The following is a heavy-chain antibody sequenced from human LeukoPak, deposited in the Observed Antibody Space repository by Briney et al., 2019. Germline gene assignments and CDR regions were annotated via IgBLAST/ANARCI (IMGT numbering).Heavy chain of an antibody. CDR2: ISHDGSKK. V-gene: IGHV3-30*03. J-gene: IGHJ4*02. D-gene: IGHD2-15*01. Sequence: SGRSLRLSCAASGFTLSSYGMHWVRQPQGEGLEWVAVISHDGSKKYSAESVKGRFTISRDNSKNTLYLQMNSLRAEDAALYYCARSVDKHFDYRGQGTLVTVSS. CDR1: GFTLSSYG. CDR3: ARSVDKHFDY.